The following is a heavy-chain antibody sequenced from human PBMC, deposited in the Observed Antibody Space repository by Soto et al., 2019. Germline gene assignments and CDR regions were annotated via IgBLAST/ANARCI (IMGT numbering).Heavy chain of an antibody. CDR2: IYHSGST. J-gene: IGHJ5*02. D-gene: IGHD2-2*01. CDR3: ARDGGCSSTSCYGGWFDP. CDR1: GGSISSGYYY. Sequence: SETLSLTCSVSGGSISSGYYYWSWIRQPPGKGLEWIGNIYHSGSTYYNPSLKSRVTISVDRSKNQFSLKLSSVTAADTAVYYCARDGGCSSTSCYGGWFDPWGQGTLVTVSA. V-gene: IGHV4-30-2*01.